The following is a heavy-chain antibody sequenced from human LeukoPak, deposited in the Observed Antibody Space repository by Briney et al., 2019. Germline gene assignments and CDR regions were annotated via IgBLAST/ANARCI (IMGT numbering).Heavy chain of an antibody. Sequence: GGSLRLSCAASGFTFSSYGMHWVRQAPGKGLEWVAFIRYDGSNKYYADSVKGRFTISRDNSKNTLYLQMNSLRAEDTAVYYCARDFHLYGSGSYSDYWGQGTLVTVSS. J-gene: IGHJ4*02. CDR2: IRYDGSNK. D-gene: IGHD3-10*01. CDR1: GFTFSSYG. V-gene: IGHV3-30*02. CDR3: ARDFHLYGSGSYSDY.